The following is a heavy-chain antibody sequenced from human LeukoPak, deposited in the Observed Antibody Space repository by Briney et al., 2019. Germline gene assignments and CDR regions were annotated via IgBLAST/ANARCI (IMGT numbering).Heavy chain of an antibody. D-gene: IGHD4-23*01. J-gene: IGHJ5*02. Sequence: ASVKVSCKASGYTFTSYDINWVRQATGQGLEWMGWMNPNSGNTGYAQKFQGRVTLTRSTSISTAYMELRSLTSEDTAVYYCARDYGGNSGWFDPWGQGTLVTVSS. CDR3: ARDYGGNSGWFDP. CDR1: GYTFTSYD. CDR2: MNPNSGNT. V-gene: IGHV1-8*01.